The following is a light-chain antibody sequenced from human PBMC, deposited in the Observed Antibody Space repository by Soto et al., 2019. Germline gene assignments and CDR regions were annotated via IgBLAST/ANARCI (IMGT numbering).Light chain of an antibody. CDR2: GAS. J-gene: IGKJ1*01. CDR3: QQYNNWPPMA. V-gene: IGKV3-15*01. Sequence: EIVMTQSPATLSVSPGERATLSCRASQSVSSNLAWYQQKPGQAPRLLIYGASTRATGIPARFSGSGSGTEFPLNISSLQSEDFAVYYCQQYNNWPPMAFGQGTKVEIK. CDR1: QSVSSN.